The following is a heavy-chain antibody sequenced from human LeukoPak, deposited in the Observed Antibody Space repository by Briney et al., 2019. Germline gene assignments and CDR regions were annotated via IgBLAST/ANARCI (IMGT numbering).Heavy chain of an antibody. CDR2: ISYDGSKK. CDR3: ARASGWYNDFDY. J-gene: IGHJ4*02. CDR1: GFTFSSFD. Sequence: PGRSLRLSCAASGFTFSSFDMHWVRQAPGKGLEWVAIISYDGSKKYYADSVKGRFTISRDNAKNSLYLQMNSLRAEDTAVYYCARASGWYNDFDYWGQGTLVTVSS. V-gene: IGHV3-30*03. D-gene: IGHD6-19*01.